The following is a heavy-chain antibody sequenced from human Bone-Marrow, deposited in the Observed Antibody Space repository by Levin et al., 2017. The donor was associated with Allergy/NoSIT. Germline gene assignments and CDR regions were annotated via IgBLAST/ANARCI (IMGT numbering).Heavy chain of an antibody. CDR3: VILTHYYDSSGPHSFDV. V-gene: IGHV1-2*02. CDR1: GYIFTDYY. D-gene: IGHD3-22*01. Sequence: GGSLRLSCEASGYIFTDYYIHWVRQAPGQGLEWMGWVNPKTGGTHYIQKFEGRVTMTRDASLSTAYMELSRLTSDDTAVYFCVILTHYYDSSGPHSFDVWGQGTMVTVTS. CDR2: VNPKTGGT. J-gene: IGHJ3*01.